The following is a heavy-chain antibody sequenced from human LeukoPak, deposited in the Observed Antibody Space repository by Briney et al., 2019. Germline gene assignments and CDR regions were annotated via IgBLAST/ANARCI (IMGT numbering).Heavy chain of an antibody. Sequence: GGSLRLSCAASGFIFTNYAMHWVRQAPGERPERVAVISVDGKSIFYTDSVKGRFTISRDNSKNTVYLQMNSLRADDTALYYCARDHLPVSWNWCFDLWGRGTLVTVSS. CDR3: ARDHLPVSWNWCFDL. CDR2: ISVDGKSI. J-gene: IGHJ2*01. CDR1: GFIFTNYA. V-gene: IGHV3-30*14. D-gene: IGHD6-13*01.